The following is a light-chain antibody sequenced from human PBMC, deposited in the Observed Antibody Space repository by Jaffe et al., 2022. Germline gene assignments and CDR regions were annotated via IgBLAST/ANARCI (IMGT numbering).Light chain of an antibody. J-gene: IGLJ2*01. Sequence: QSALTQPPSASGSPGQSVTISCTGTSSDFRAWNYVSWYQQHPGKAPKLIIYEVRKRPSGVPDRFSGSKSGDTASLTVSGLQADDEADYYCSTYVGNIVFGGGTKLTVL. CDR2: EVR. CDR1: SSDFRAWNY. V-gene: IGLV2-8*01. CDR3: STYVGNIV.